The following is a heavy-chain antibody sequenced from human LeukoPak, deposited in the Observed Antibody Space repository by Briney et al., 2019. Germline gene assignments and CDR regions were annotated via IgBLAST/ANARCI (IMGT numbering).Heavy chain of an antibody. CDR2: ISWNSGSI. J-gene: IGHJ2*01. CDR3: AKEGDTAMAPLDL. V-gene: IGHV3-9*03. Sequence: GGSLRLSCAASGFTFDDYAMHWVRQAPGKGLEWVSGISWNSGSIGYADSVKGRFTISRDNAKNSLYLQMNSLRAEYMALYYCAKEGDTAMAPLDLWGRGTLVTVSS. D-gene: IGHD5-18*01. CDR1: GFTFDDYA.